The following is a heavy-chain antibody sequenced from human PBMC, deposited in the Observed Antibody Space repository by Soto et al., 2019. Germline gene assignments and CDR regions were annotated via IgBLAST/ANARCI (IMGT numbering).Heavy chain of an antibody. Sequence: SETLSLTCAVYGGSFSGYYWSWIRQPPGKGLEWIGEINHSGSTNYNPSLKSRVTISVDTSKNQFSLKLSSVTAADTAVYYCARLKRGYSYGYYYYCYMDVWGKGTTVTVSS. CDR1: GGSFSGYY. V-gene: IGHV4-34*01. D-gene: IGHD5-18*01. CDR2: INHSGST. CDR3: ARLKRGYSYGYYYYCYMDV. J-gene: IGHJ6*03.